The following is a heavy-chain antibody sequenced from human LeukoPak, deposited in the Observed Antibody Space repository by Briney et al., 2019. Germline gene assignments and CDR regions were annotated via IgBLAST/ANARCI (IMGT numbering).Heavy chain of an antibody. CDR3: ARHGALAAAGTTPDY. J-gene: IGHJ4*02. D-gene: IGHD6-13*01. CDR2: MSYIGIT. CDR1: GGSISSSSYY. Sequence: TETLSLTCTVSGGSISSSSYYWGWIRQPPGKGLEWIEGMSYIGITYYNPSLKSRVIISEDTSKNQFSLKLTSVTAVDTAVYYCARHGALAAAGTTPDYWGQGTLVIVSS. V-gene: IGHV4-39*01.